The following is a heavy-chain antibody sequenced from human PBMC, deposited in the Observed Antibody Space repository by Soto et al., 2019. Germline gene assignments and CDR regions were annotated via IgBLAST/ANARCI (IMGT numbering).Heavy chain of an antibody. V-gene: IGHV4-39*01. J-gene: IGHJ4*02. D-gene: IGHD3-3*01. CDR2: IYYSGST. CDR1: GGSISSSSYY. CDR3: ARLPPYDFWSGYYFDY. Sequence: SETLSLTCTVSGGSISSSSYYWGWIRQPPGKGQEWIGSIYYSGSTYYNPSLKSRVTISVDTSKNQFYLKLSSVTAADTSVYFCARLPPYDFWSGYYFDYGGQETLVTVSS.